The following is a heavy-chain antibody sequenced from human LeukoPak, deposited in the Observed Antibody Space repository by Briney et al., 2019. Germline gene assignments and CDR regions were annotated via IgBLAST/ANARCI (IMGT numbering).Heavy chain of an antibody. CDR1: GYTFIRYG. Sequence: ASVKVSCKASGYTFIRYGINWVRQAPGQGLEWMGWISAYNGNTKYAQKFQGRVTMTTETSPSTLYMEPSGLRSEDLAVCDCVLGLYRGYSYGFDYWGQGLLVTVSS. D-gene: IGHD5-18*01. J-gene: IGHJ4*01. V-gene: IGHV1-18*03. CDR3: VLGLYRGYSYGFDY. CDR2: ISAYNGNT.